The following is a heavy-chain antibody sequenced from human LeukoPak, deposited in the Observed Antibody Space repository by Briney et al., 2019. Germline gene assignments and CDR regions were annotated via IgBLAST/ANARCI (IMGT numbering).Heavy chain of an antibody. V-gene: IGHV3-66*01. D-gene: IGHD3-3*01. CDR2: IYSSGSA. CDR1: GFTVSGSY. Sequence: GGSLRLSCAASGFTVSGSYVNWVRQAPGRGLEWVSVIYSSGSAFYADSVKGRFLISRDNFKTTLYLQMNSLRAEDTAVYYCATDSRYDFWSGFSEYWGQGTLVTVSS. J-gene: IGHJ4*02. CDR3: ATDSRYDFWSGFSEY.